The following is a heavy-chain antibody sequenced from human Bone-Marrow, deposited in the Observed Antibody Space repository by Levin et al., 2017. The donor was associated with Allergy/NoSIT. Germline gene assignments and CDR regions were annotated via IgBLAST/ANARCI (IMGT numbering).Heavy chain of an antibody. J-gene: IGHJ4*02. CDR1: GYSFTSYW. V-gene: IGHV5-51*01. CDR2: IYPGDSDT. CDR3: ARLSSNWNNDAPYSFDY. D-gene: IGHD1/OR15-1a*01. Sequence: EASVKFSCKGSGYSFTSYWIGWVRQMPGKGLEWMGIIYPGDSDTRYSPSFQGQVTISADKSISTAYLQWSSLKASDTAMYYCARLSSNWNNDAPYSFDYWGQGTLVTVSS.